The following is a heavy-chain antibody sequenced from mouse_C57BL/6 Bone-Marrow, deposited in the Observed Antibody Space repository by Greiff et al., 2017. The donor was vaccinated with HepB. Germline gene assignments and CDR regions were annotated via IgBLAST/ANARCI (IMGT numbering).Heavy chain of an antibody. CDR2: IDPEDGEN. CDR3: ARILRGAMDY. J-gene: IGHJ4*01. V-gene: IGHV14-2*01. D-gene: IGHD1-1*01. CDR1: GFNIKDYY. Sequence: EVQLQQSGAELVKPGASVKLSCTASGFNIKDYYMHWVKQRTEQGLEWIGRIDPEDGENKYAPKFQGKATITAETSSNTAYLQLSSLTSEDTAVYYCARILRGAMDYWGQGTSVTVSS.